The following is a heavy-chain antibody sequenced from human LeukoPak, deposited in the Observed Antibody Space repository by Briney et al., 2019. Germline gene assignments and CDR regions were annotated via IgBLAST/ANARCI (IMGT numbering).Heavy chain of an antibody. Sequence: SQTLSLTCAISGDSVSSNSAAWNWIRQSPSRGLEWLGRTYYRSKWYNDYAVSVKSRITINPDTSKNQFSLQLNSVTPEDTAVYYCAREDGYSSSWYTIDWFDPWGQGTLVTVSS. CDR2: TYYRSKWYN. J-gene: IGHJ5*02. CDR1: GDSVSSNSAA. V-gene: IGHV6-1*01. D-gene: IGHD6-13*01. CDR3: AREDGYSSSWYTIDWFDP.